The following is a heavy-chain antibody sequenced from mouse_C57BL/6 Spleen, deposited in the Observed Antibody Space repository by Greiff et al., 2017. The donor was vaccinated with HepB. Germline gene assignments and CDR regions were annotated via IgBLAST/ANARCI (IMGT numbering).Heavy chain of an antibody. CDR2: ISDGGSYT. Sequence: EVQGVESGGGLVKPGGSLKLSCAASGFTFSSYAMSWVRQTPEKRLEWVATISDGGSYTYYPDNVKGRFTISRENAKNNLYLQMSHLKSEDTAMYYCARDGDGSKEYDDSMDYWGQGTSVTVSS. CDR3: ARDGDGSKEYDDSMDY. V-gene: IGHV5-4*01. D-gene: IGHD1-1*01. J-gene: IGHJ4*01. CDR1: GFTFSSYA.